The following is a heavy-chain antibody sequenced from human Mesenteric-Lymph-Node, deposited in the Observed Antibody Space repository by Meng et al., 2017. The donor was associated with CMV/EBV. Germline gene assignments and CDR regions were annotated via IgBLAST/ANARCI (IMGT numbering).Heavy chain of an antibody. CDR3: ASPRGAYSPSSLFYGMDV. Sequence: GESLKISCAASGFTFSSYAMHWVRQAPGKGLEWVAVISYDGSNKYYADSVKGRFTISRDNSKNTLYLQMNSLRGEDTAMYYCASPRGAYSPSSLFYGMDVWGQGTTVTVSS. J-gene: IGHJ6*02. V-gene: IGHV3-30*04. CDR1: GFTFSSYA. D-gene: IGHD4-11*01. CDR2: ISYDGSNK.